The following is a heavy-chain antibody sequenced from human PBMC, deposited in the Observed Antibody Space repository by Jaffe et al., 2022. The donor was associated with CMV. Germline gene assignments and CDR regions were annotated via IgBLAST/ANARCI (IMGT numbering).Heavy chain of an antibody. V-gene: IGHV3-33*01. CDR2: IWYDGSNK. CDR3: AREFGDTSYYYGMDV. D-gene: IGHD3-10*01. CDR1: GFTFSSYG. J-gene: IGHJ6*02. Sequence: QVQLVESGGGVVQPGRSLRLSCAASGFTFSSYGMHWVRQAPGKGLEWVAVIWYDGSNKYYADSVKGRFTISRDNSKNTLYLQMNSLRAEDTAVYYCAREFGDTSYYYGMDVWGQGTTVTVSS.